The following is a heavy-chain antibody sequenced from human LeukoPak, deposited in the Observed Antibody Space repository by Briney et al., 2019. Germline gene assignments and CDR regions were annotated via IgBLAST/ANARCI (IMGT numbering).Heavy chain of an antibody. CDR2: IYYSGST. V-gene: IGHV4-39*01. CDR3: ARLNIQLWTSNDY. J-gene: IGHJ4*02. CDR1: GGSISSSSSY. D-gene: IGHD5-18*01. Sequence: SETLSLTCTVSGGSISSSSSYWGWIRQPPGKGLEWIGSIYYSGSTYYNPSLKSRVTISVDTSKNQFSLKLSSVTAADTAVYYCARLNIQLWTSNDYWGQGTLVTVSS.